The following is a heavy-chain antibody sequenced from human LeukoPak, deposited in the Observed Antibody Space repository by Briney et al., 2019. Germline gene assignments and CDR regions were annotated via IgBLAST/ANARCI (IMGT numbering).Heavy chain of an antibody. D-gene: IGHD3-3*01. CDR3: ARDSHYDFWSGPSFDY. V-gene: IGHV3-48*03. Sequence: GGSLRLSCAASGFTFSSYEMNWVRQAPGKGLEWVSYISSSGSTIYYADPVKGRLTISRDNAKNSLYLQMNSLRAEDTAVYYCARDSHYDFWSGPSFDYWGQGTLVTVSS. CDR2: ISSSGSTI. J-gene: IGHJ4*02. CDR1: GFTFSSYE.